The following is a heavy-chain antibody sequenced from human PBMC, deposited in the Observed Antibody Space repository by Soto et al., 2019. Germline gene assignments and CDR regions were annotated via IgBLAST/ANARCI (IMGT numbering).Heavy chain of an antibody. V-gene: IGHV4-59*01. CDR3: VIIWGPGHSYGFAY. J-gene: IGHJ4*02. CDR2: IYYSGST. Sequence: SETLSLTCTVSGGSISSYYWSWIRQPPGKGLEWIGYIYYSGSTNYNPSLKSRVTISVDTSKSQFSLKLSSVTAADTAVYYCVIIWGPGHSYGFAYWGQGTLVPVSS. CDR1: GGSISSYY. D-gene: IGHD5-18*01.